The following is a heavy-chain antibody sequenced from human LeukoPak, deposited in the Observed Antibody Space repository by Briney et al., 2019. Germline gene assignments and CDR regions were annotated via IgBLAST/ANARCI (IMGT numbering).Heavy chain of an antibody. CDR1: GFTFSSYS. V-gene: IGHV3-23*01. Sequence: PGGSLRLSCAASGFTFSSYSMNWVRQAPGKGLEWVSAISGSGGSTYYADSVKGRFTISRDNSKNTLYLQTNSLRAEDTAVYYCAKDGSSGYYYNPFDIWGQGTMVTVSS. J-gene: IGHJ3*02. CDR2: ISGSGGST. CDR3: AKDGSSGYYYNPFDI. D-gene: IGHD3-22*01.